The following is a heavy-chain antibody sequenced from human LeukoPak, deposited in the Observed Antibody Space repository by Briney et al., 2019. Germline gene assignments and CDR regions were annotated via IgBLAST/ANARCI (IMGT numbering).Heavy chain of an antibody. CDR1: GFTVSSNY. V-gene: IGHV3-66*04. J-gene: IGHJ4*02. Sequence: GGSLRLSCAASGFTVSSNYMSWVRQAPGKGLGWVSVIYSGGSTYYADSVKGRFTISRDNSKNTLYLQTNSLRAEDTAVYYCARLWYGDYTNFDYWGQGTLVTVSS. D-gene: IGHD4-17*01. CDR3: ARLWYGDYTNFDY. CDR2: IYSGGST.